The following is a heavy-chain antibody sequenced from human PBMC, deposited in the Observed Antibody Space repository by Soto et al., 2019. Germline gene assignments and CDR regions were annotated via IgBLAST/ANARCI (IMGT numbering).Heavy chain of an antibody. J-gene: IGHJ6*02. CDR2: INPSGGGT. CDR1: GYTFSNYY. V-gene: IGHV1-46*01. D-gene: IGHD4-17*01. Sequence: QVHLVQSGAEVKKPGASVTFPCKASGYTFSNYYMHWVRQAPGQGLELVGIINPSGGGTTYAQNFQGRVTMTRDTYTSTVYMELHSLRSEDTAVYYCARGTKLTDFGDRGYYGMDVWGHGTTVTVSS. CDR3: ARGTKLTDFGDRGYYGMDV.